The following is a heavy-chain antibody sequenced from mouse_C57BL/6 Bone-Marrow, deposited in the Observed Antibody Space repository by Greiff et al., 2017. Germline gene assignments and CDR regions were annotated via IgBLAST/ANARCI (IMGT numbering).Heavy chain of an antibody. CDR1: GYSFTSYY. V-gene: IGHV1-66*01. Sequence: VQLVESGPELVKPGASVKISCKASGYSFTSYYIHWVKQRPGQGLEWIGWIYPGSGNTKYNEKFKGKATLTADTSSSTAYMQLSSLTSEDSAVYYCALWSFDYWGQGTTLTVSS. CDR2: IYPGSGNT. CDR3: ALWSFDY. D-gene: IGHD1-1*02. J-gene: IGHJ2*01.